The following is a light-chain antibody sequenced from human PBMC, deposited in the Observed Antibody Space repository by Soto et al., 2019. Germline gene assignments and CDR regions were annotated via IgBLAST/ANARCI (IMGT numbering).Light chain of an antibody. V-gene: IGLV2-23*01. Sequence: QSALTQPASVSGSPGQSITLSCTGTSSDVGSYNLVSWYQQHPGKAPKLMIYEGSKRPSGVSNRFSGSKSGNTASLTISGLQAEDEADYYCCSYAGSPYVFGTGTKLTVL. J-gene: IGLJ1*01. CDR2: EGS. CDR3: CSYAGSPYV. CDR1: SSDVGSYNL.